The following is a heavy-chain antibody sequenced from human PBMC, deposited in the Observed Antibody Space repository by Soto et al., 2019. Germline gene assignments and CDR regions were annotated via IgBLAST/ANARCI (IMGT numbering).Heavy chain of an antibody. CDR3: ARHTYDSSGYYHYYYGMDV. CDR1: GGSISSYY. J-gene: IGHJ6*02. CDR2: IYYSGST. V-gene: IGHV4-59*08. Sequence: PSATLSLTCTVSGGSISSYYWSWIRQPPGKGLEWIGYIYYSGSTNYNPSLKSRVTITVDTTKNQFSLKLSSGTAADTAVYYCARHTYDSSGYYHYYYGMDVWGQGTTVTSP. D-gene: IGHD3-22*01.